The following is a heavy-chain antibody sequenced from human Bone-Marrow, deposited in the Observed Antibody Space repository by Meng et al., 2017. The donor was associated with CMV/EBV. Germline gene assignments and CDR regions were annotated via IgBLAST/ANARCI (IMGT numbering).Heavy chain of an antibody. Sequence: SCTVSGGSISSGGYYWSWIRQHPGKGLEWIGYIYYSGSTYYNPSLKSRVTISVDTSKNQFSLKLSSVTAADTAVYYCARGTWELPSSNWFDPWGQGTLVTVSS. CDR2: IYYSGST. CDR1: GGSISSGGYY. V-gene: IGHV4-31*02. CDR3: ARGTWELPSSNWFDP. J-gene: IGHJ5*02. D-gene: IGHD1-26*01.